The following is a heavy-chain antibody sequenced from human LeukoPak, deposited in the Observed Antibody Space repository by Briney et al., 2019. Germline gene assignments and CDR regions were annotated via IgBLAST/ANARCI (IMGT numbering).Heavy chain of an antibody. J-gene: IGHJ4*02. CDR3: ATGYSSTSYYFDY. V-gene: IGHV4-59*01. Sequence: SETLSLTCAVSGDSISSYYWSWIRQPPGKGLEWIGYIYHSGSTNHNPSLKGRVTISADTSKDQFSLKLASVTAADTAVYYCATGYSSTSYYFDYWGQGTLVTVSS. CDR2: IYHSGST. D-gene: IGHD6-13*01. CDR1: GDSISSYY.